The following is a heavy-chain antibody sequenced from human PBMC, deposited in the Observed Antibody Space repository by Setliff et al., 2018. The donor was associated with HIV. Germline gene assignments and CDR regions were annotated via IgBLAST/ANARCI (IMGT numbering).Heavy chain of an antibody. V-gene: IGHV4-4*07. Sequence: PSETLSLTCTVSGGSFSSYHWSWIRHRAGKGLEWIGHIYASGSTNYNPSLKSRVTMSVDTSKNQFSLKLTSVTAADTGTYYCARDSEPMSGTWYDYWGQGTLVTVSS. D-gene: IGHD1-1*01. CDR3: ARDSEPMSGTWYDY. CDR1: GGSFSSYH. J-gene: IGHJ4*02. CDR2: IYASGST.